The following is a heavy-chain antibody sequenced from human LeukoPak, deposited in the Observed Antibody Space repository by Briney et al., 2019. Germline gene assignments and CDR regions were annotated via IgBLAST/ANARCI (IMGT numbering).Heavy chain of an antibody. CDR1: GGSFSGYY. D-gene: IGHD1/OR15-1a*01. CDR2: INHSGST. V-gene: IGHV4-34*01. J-gene: IGHJ3*02. CDR3: ARAQEKLEHGAFDI. Sequence: PSETLSLTCAVYGGSFSGYYWSWIRQPPGKGLEWIGEINHSGSTNYNPSLKSRVTISVDTSKNQFSLKLSSVTAADTAVYYCARAQEKLEHGAFDIWGQGTMVTVSS.